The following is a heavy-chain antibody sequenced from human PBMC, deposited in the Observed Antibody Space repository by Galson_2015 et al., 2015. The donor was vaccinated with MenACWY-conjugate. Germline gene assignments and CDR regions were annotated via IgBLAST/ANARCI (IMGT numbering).Heavy chain of an antibody. CDR3: ARQTADGYKLGF. D-gene: IGHD5-24*01. Sequence: SVKVSCKASGYTFTGHYLHWVRQAPGQGLEWMGWLHPNSANTNYAQNFQAWVTMTWDTSISTAYLEVSRLRSDDTAVYYCARQTADGYKLGFWGQGTLVTVSS. J-gene: IGHJ4*02. V-gene: IGHV1-2*04. CDR1: GYTFTGHY. CDR2: LHPNSANT.